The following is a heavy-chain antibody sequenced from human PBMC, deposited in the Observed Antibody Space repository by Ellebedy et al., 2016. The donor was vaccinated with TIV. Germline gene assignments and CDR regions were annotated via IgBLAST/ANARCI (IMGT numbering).Heavy chain of an antibody. J-gene: IGHJ6*02. D-gene: IGHD6-13*01. CDR3: ARASSWYATVLMDV. CDR1: GGSISSYY. CDR2: INHSGST. Sequence: MPSETLSLTCTVSGGSISSYYWSWIRQPPGKGLEWIGEINHSGSTNYNPSLKSRVTISVDTSKNQFSLKLSSVTAADTAVYYCARASSWYATVLMDVWGQGTTVTVSS. V-gene: IGHV4-34*01.